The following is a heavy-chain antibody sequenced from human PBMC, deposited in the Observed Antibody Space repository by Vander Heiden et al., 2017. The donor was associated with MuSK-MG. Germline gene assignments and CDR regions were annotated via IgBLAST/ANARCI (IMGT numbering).Heavy chain of an antibody. J-gene: IGHJ4*02. CDR3: ARGLPGYCSGGSCYSYFDY. CDR2: INPNRGGT. Sequence: QVQLVQSGAEVKKPGASVKVSCKASGYTFTGSYMHWVRQAPGQGLEWMGWINPNRGGTNCAQKFQGRVTMTRDTSISTAYMELSRLRSDDTAVYYCARGLPGYCSGGSCYSYFDYWGQGTLVTVSS. CDR1: GYTFTGSY. D-gene: IGHD2-15*01. V-gene: IGHV1-2*02.